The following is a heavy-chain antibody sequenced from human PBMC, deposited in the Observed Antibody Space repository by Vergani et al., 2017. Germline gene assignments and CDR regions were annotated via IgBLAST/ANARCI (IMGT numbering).Heavy chain of an antibody. CDR3: TRDVADTHSSIWPLNYHYFMDV. CDR1: GFKFSNFG. V-gene: IGHV3-33*05. CDR2: ISYNGGNQ. D-gene: IGHD6-13*01. Sequence: QVQLVESGGNLVQPGRSPRLSCAAAGFKFSNFGMHWVRQVPGKGLEWVAFISYNGGNQYYADSVQGRFTISRDNTKNILYLQMSSLRVEDTALYYCTRDVADTHSSIWPLNYHYFMDVWGEGTTVTVSS. J-gene: IGHJ6*03.